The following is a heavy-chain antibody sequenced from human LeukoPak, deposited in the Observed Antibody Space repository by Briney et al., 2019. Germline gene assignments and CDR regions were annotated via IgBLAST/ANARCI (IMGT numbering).Heavy chain of an antibody. Sequence: SETLSLTCTVSGGSISSYYWSWIRQPAGKGLEWIGRIYSSGSTNYRPSLKSRVTMSVDTSKNQVSLKLSSVTAADTAVYYCARDPSYSSGYFDIWGQGTLVTVFS. J-gene: IGHJ3*02. CDR2: IYSSGST. V-gene: IGHV4-4*07. D-gene: IGHD6-19*01. CDR1: GGSISSYY. CDR3: ARDPSYSSGYFDI.